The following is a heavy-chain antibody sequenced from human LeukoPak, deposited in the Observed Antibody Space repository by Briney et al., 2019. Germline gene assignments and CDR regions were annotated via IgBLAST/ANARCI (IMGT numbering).Heavy chain of an antibody. CDR2: ISSSSSFR. Sequence: GGSLRLSCAASGFTFSSYSMNWVRQAPGKGLEWVSSISSSSSFRYYADSVKGRFTISRDNAKNSLYLQMNSLRAEDTAVYYCARESSGYFYWGQGTLVTVS. CDR1: GFTFSSYS. D-gene: IGHD3-22*01. V-gene: IGHV3-21*01. CDR3: ARESSGYFY. J-gene: IGHJ4*02.